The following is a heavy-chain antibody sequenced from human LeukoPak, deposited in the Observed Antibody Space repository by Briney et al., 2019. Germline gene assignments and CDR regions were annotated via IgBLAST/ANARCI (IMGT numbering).Heavy chain of an antibody. CDR2: INPNSGGT. D-gene: IGHD1-7*01. CDR3: ARSAGTTSWFDP. Sequence: ASVKVSCKASGYTFTDYYIHWVRQAPGQGLEWMGWINPNSGGTNYAQKFQGRVTMTRDTSISTAYMELSRLRSDDTAVYYCARSAGTTSWFDPWGQGTQVTVSS. V-gene: IGHV1-2*02. CDR1: GYTFTDYY. J-gene: IGHJ5*02.